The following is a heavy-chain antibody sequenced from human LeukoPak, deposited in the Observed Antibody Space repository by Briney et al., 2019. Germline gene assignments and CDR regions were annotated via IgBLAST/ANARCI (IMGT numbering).Heavy chain of an antibody. Sequence: SETLSLTCAVYGGSFSGYYWSWIRQPPGKGLEWFGEIIHSGSTNYNPSLKSRVTISVDTSKDQFSLKLSSVTAADTAVYYCARGHYESSGYYYSYYYMDVWGQGTTVTVSS. CDR2: IIHSGST. CDR1: GGSFSGYY. J-gene: IGHJ6*02. D-gene: IGHD3-22*01. CDR3: ARGHYESSGYYYSYYYMDV. V-gene: IGHV4-34*01.